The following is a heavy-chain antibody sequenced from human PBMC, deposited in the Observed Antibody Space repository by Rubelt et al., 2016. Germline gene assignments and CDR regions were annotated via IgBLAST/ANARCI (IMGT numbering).Heavy chain of an antibody. CDR1: GGTFSSYA. Sequence: QVQLVQSGAEVKKPGSSVKVSCKASGGTFSSYAISWVRQAPGQGLEWMGGIIPIFGTANYAKKLQGRVTITADKSTSTAYMELSRLRSEDTAVYYCASPPYDILTGYDYYYGMDVWGQGTTVTVSS. V-gene: IGHV1-69*06. D-gene: IGHD3-9*01. CDR2: IIPIFGTA. J-gene: IGHJ6*02. CDR3: ASPPYDILTGYDYYYGMDV.